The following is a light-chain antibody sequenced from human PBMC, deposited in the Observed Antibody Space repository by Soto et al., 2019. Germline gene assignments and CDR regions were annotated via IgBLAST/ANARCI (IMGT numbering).Light chain of an antibody. J-gene: IGKJ1*01. CDR2: KAS. CDR1: QTISSW. V-gene: IGKV1-5*03. Sequence: DIQITQAPSTLSGSVGDRVTITCRASQTISSWLAWYQQKPGKAPKLLIYKASTLKSGVPSRFSGSGSGTEFTLTISSLQPDDFATYYCQHYNRYSEAFGHGTKV. CDR3: QHYNRYSEA.